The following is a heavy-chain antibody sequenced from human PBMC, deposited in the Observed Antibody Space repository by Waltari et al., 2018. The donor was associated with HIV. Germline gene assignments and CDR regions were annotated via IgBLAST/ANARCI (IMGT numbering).Heavy chain of an antibody. D-gene: IGHD6-13*01. V-gene: IGHV4-39*01. CDR1: GGSISSSRYY. CDR3: ARLSPPIAAAGRYFDY. Sequence: QLQLQESGPGLVKPSETLYLTCPVPGGSISSSRYYWRWIRQPPGKGLEWIGSSYSRGSTYYNPSLKSRVTISVDTSKNQFSLKLISVTAADTAVYYCARLSPPIAAAGRYFDYWGQGTLVTVSS. CDR2: SYSRGST. J-gene: IGHJ4*02.